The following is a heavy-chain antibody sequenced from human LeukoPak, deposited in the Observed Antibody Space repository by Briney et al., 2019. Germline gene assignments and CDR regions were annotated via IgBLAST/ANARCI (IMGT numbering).Heavy chain of an antibody. D-gene: IGHD1-26*01. CDR3: ARNSRKWELRYYFDY. CDR1: GGTFSSYA. J-gene: IGHJ4*02. Sequence: SVKVSCKASGGTFSSYAISWVRQAPGQGLEWMGGIIPIFGTANYAQKFQGRVTITTDESTSTAYMELSSLRSEDTAVYYCARNSRKWELRYYFDYWGQGTLVTVSS. V-gene: IGHV1-69*05. CDR2: IIPIFGTA.